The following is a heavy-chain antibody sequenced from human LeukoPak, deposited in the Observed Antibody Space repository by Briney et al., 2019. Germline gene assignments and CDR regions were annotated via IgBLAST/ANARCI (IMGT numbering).Heavy chain of an antibody. D-gene: IGHD3-3*01. CDR2: ISAYNGNT. CDR1: GYTFTSYG. Sequence: ASVKVSCKASGYTFTSYGISWVRQAPGQGLEWMGWISAYNGNTNYAQKLQGRVTMTTDTSTSTAYMELRSLRSDDTAVYYCARDPWHHYDFPTYNWFDPWGQGTLVTVSS. J-gene: IGHJ5*02. V-gene: IGHV1-18*01. CDR3: ARDPWHHYDFPTYNWFDP.